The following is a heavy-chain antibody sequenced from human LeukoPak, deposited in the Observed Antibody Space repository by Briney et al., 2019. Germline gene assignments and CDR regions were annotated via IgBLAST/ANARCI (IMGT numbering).Heavy chain of an antibody. D-gene: IGHD5-18*01. CDR2: INHSGST. V-gene: IGHV4-34*01. Sequence: SETLSLTCAVYGGSFSGYYWSWIRQPPGKGLEWIGEINHSGSTNYNPSLKSRVTISVDKSKNQFSLKLRSVTAADTAIYYCARAGTAMVTRYFDYWGQGTLVTVSS. J-gene: IGHJ4*02. CDR3: ARAGTAMVTRYFDY. CDR1: GGSFSGYY.